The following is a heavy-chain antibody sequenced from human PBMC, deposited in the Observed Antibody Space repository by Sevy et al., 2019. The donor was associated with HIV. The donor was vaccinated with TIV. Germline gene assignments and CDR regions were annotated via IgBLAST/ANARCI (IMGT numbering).Heavy chain of an antibody. D-gene: IGHD2-15*01. CDR2: IYYSGST. Sequence: SETLSLTCTVSGGSISSGGYYWSWIRQHPGKGLEWIGYIYYSGSTYYHPSLKSRVTISVDTSKNQFSLKLSSVTAADTAVYYCARNSKVVVAATPEYHYYGMDVWGQGTTVTVSS. V-gene: IGHV4-31*03. J-gene: IGHJ6*02. CDR1: GGSISSGGYY. CDR3: ARNSKVVVAATPEYHYYGMDV.